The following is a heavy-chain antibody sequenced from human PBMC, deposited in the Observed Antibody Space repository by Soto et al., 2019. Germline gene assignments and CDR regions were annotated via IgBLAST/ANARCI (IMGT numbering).Heavy chain of an antibody. Sequence: PGGSLRLSCAASGFTFSSYAMHWVRQAPGKGLEWVAVISYDGSNKYYADSVKGRFTISRDNSKNTLYLQMNSLRAEDTAVYYCARATPRYSSGWYKRGNWFDPWGQGTLVTVSS. CDR1: GFTFSSYA. D-gene: IGHD6-19*01. V-gene: IGHV3-30-3*01. J-gene: IGHJ5*02. CDR2: ISYDGSNK. CDR3: ARATPRYSSGWYKRGNWFDP.